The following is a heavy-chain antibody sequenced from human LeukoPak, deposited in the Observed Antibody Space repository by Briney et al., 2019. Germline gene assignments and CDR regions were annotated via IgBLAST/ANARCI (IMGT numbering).Heavy chain of an antibody. CDR3: ARILYSSNIDY. CDR2: IYYSGRT. Sequence: KTSGTLSLTCAVSGGSISSSNWWSWVRQPPGKRLECIGSIYYSGRTYSNPSLKSRVTISVDTSKNQFSLKLSSVTAADTAVYYCARILYSSNIDYWGQGALVTVSS. J-gene: IGHJ4*02. D-gene: IGHD6-19*01. CDR1: GGSISSSNW. V-gene: IGHV4-4*02.